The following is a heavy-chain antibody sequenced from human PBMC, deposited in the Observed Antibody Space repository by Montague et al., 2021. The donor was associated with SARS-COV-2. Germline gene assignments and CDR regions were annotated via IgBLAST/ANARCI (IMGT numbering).Heavy chain of an antibody. Sequence: SETLSLTCTVSGGSISSNLFYWGWIRQTPGKGLDWIGDISYTGSTYYNPSLKSRVTVAVDTSKNQFSLRLVTLTAADTAMYYCASHVDRCGGNCHHWYFDLWGRGSLVTVSS. CDR3: ASHVDRCGGNCHHWYFDL. J-gene: IGHJ2*01. CDR1: GGSISSNLFY. CDR2: ISYTGST. D-gene: IGHD4-23*01. V-gene: IGHV4-39*01.